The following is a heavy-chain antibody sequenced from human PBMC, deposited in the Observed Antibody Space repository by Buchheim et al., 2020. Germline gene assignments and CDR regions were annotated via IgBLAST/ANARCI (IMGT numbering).Heavy chain of an antibody. CDR3: ARAVLDCSSTSCYSDDYYYGMDV. J-gene: IGHJ6*02. D-gene: IGHD2-2*01. CDR1: GFTFSSYG. Sequence: QVQLVESGGGVVQPGRSLRLSCAASGFTFSSYGMHWVRQAPGKGLEWVAVIWYDGSNKYYADSVKGRFTISRDNSKNTLYLQMNSLRAEDTAVYYCARAVLDCSSTSCYSDDYYYGMDVWGQGTT. V-gene: IGHV3-33*01. CDR2: IWYDGSNK.